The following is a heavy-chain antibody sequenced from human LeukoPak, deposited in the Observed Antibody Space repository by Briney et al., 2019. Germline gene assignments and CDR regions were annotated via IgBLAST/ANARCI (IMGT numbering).Heavy chain of an antibody. D-gene: IGHD2-15*01. V-gene: IGHV4-34*01. Sequence: PSETLSLTCTVSGGSISTYYWSWIRQPPGKGLEWIGEINHSGSTNYNPSLKSRVTISVDTSKNQFSLKLSSVTAADTAVYYCARGRINCSGGSCYRYFDLWGRGTLVTVSS. J-gene: IGHJ2*01. CDR2: INHSGST. CDR3: ARGRINCSGGSCYRYFDL. CDR1: GGSISTYY.